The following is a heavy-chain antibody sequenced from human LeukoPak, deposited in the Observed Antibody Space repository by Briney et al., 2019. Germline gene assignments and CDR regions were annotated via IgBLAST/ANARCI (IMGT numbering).Heavy chain of an antibody. CDR1: GYTFTSYG. D-gene: IGHD2-2*01. Sequence: ASVKVSCKASGYTFTSYGISWVRQAPGQGLEWMGWISAYNGNTNYAQKLQGRVTMTTDTSTRTAYMELRSLRSDDTAVYYCARTAWKNIVVVPAAIWFDPWGQGTLVTVSS. CDR2: ISAYNGNT. J-gene: IGHJ5*02. V-gene: IGHV1-18*01. CDR3: ARTAWKNIVVVPAAIWFDP.